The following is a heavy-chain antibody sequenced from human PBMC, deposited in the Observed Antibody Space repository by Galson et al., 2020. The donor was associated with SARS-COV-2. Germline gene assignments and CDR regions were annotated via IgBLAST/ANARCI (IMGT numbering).Heavy chain of an antibody. V-gene: IGHV3-23*01. Sequence: GGSLRLSCAASGFTFNNYAMSWVRQAPGKGLEWVSSISGSGSNTYYADSVKGRFTMSRDNSKKTGYRQMNSLRTEDTAIYYCAKDGGGWYTSGWYYFDYWGQGTLVTVSS. CDR1: GFTFNNYA. J-gene: IGHJ4*02. CDR3: AKDGGGWYTSGWYYFDY. CDR2: ISGSGSNT. D-gene: IGHD6-19*01.